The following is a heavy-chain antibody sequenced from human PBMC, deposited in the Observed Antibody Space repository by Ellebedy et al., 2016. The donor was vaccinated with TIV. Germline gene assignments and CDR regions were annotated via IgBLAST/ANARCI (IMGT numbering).Heavy chain of an antibody. J-gene: IGHJ6*02. V-gene: IGHV3-30-3*01. CDR2: ISNDGSIQ. CDR3: ARTSVLRYGYGMDV. Sequence: GESLKISXAASGFTFSSSAMHWVRQAPGGGLGWVAVISNDGSIQYYADSVKGRFTISRDNSKNTLYLQMNSLRAEDTAVYFCARTSVLRYGYGMDVWGQGTTVSVSS. D-gene: IGHD3-9*01. CDR1: GFTFSSSA.